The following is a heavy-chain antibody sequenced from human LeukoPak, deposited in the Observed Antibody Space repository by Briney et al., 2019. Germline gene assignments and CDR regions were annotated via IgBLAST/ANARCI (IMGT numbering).Heavy chain of an antibody. CDR2: ISSSSSYI. CDR3: ARDGGPGTTRGEVAFDI. D-gene: IGHD1-7*01. CDR1: GFTFSSYS. J-gene: IGHJ3*02. Sequence: PGGSLRLSCAASGFTFSSYSMNWVRQAPGKGLEWVSSISSSSSYIYYADSVKGRFTISRDNAKNSLYLQMNSLRAEDTAVYYCARDGGPGTTRGEVAFDIWGQGTMVTVSS. V-gene: IGHV3-21*01.